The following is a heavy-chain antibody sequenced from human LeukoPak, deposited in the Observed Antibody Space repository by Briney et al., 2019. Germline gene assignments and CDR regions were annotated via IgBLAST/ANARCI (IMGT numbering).Heavy chain of an antibody. CDR1: GFTFSRYG. CDR3: AKKGTFSSSSSWFLDS. J-gene: IGHJ4*02. V-gene: IGHV3-33*06. D-gene: IGHD6-13*01. Sequence: GGSLRLSCAASGFTFSRYGIHWVRQAPGKGLEWVAVIWFDGSNQEYAESVKGRFTISRDSSKNTLHLQMTSLRVEDTAMYYCAKKGTFSSSSSWFLDSWGQGTLVTVSS. CDR2: IWFDGSNQ.